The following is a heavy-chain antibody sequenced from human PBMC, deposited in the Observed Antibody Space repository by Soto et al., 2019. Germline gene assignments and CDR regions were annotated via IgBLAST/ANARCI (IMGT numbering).Heavy chain of an antibody. CDR2: ISYDGSNK. CDR3: ARGRMGSSSSVWFDP. Sequence: QVQLVESGGGVVQPGRSLRLSCAASGFTFSSYAMHWVCQAPGKGLEWVAVISYDGSNKYYADSVKGRFNISRDNSKNTLYLQMNSLRAEDTAVYYRARGRMGSSSSVWFDPWGQGTLVTVSS. V-gene: IGHV3-30-3*01. J-gene: IGHJ5*02. D-gene: IGHD2-2*01. CDR1: GFTFSSYA.